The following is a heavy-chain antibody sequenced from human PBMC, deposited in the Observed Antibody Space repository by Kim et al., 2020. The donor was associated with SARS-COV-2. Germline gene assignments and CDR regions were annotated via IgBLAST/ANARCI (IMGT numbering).Heavy chain of an antibody. Sequence: GSKTYAQKITDRVTMNGDTSTSTVYMEVSSLTSEDTAVYYCARRLRFDYWGQGTLVTVSS. D-gene: IGHD5-12*01. V-gene: IGHV1-46*01. J-gene: IGHJ4*02. CDR2: GSK. CDR3: ARRLRFDY.